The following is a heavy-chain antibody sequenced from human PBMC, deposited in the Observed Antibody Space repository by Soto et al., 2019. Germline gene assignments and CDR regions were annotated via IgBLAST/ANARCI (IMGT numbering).Heavy chain of an antibody. CDR1: GFTFDSYA. Sequence: PGGSLRLSCAASGFTFDSYATNWVRQAPGKGLEWVSTISGSGDYTYYADSVKGRFTISRDNAKNSLYLQMNSLRAEDTAFYYCARDHDEDFGYDLDYFDYWGQGTLVTVSS. D-gene: IGHD5-12*01. CDR3: ARDHDEDFGYDLDYFDY. V-gene: IGHV3-23*01. J-gene: IGHJ4*02. CDR2: ISGSGDYT.